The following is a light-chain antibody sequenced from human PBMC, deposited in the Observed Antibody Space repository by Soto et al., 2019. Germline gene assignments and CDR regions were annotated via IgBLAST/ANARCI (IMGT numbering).Light chain of an antibody. CDR3: QQVQSYPRP. Sequence: DVELTQSPSCRSASVGDRVTIACRASQGIAGRLAWYQQKPGKPPKLLTYAESTLQSGVPSRFSGSGSGTRGTLTISRHQPADFAPYSCQQVQSYPRPFRRGTKV. CDR1: QGIAGR. J-gene: IGKJ1*01. CDR2: AES. V-gene: IGKV1-9*01.